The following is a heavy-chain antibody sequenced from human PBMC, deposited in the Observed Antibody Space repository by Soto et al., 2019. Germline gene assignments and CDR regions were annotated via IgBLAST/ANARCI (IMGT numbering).Heavy chain of an antibody. V-gene: IGHV3-49*03. CDR2: IRSKAYGGTT. CDR3: TIRSGIYDYYYYGMDV. J-gene: IGHJ6*02. D-gene: IGHD1-26*01. Sequence: GGSLRLSCTASGFTFGDYAMSWFRQAPGKGLEWVGFIRSKAYGGTTEYAASVKGRFTISRDDSKSIAHLQMNSLKTEDTAVYYCTIRSGIYDYYYYGMDVWGQGTTVTVSS. CDR1: GFTFGDYA.